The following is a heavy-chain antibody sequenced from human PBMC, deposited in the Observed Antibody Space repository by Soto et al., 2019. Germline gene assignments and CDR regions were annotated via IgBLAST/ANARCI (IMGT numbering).Heavy chain of an antibody. CDR2: IDPTDSYT. J-gene: IGHJ5*02. CDR3: ATTLPPCGGSVYYWFDP. V-gene: IGHV5-10-1*01. CDR1: GCRFKRKW. Sequence: WEYLTIHWTLSGCRFKRKWISLVRQMPGKGLEWMGRIDPTDSYTNYSPSFQGHVTISVDKSSSTAYVQWSSLKASDTAMYYCATTLPPCGGSVYYWFDPWGQGTLVTVSS. D-gene: IGHD3-16*01.